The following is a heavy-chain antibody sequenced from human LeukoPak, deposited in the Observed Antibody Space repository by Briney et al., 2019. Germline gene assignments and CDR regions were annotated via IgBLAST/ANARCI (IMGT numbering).Heavy chain of an antibody. V-gene: IGHV4-61*02. CDR3: ATNWGGYQHSSSPNAFDI. D-gene: IGHD6-13*01. CDR1: GGSISSGSYY. CDR2: IYPSGST. J-gene: IGHJ3*02. Sequence: PSETLSLTCTVSGGSISSGSYYWSWIRQPAGKGLECLGRIYPSGSTNYNPSLKSRVTISMNKSKNQFSLKLSSVTAADTAVYYCATNWGGYQHSSSPNAFDIWGQGTMVTVSS.